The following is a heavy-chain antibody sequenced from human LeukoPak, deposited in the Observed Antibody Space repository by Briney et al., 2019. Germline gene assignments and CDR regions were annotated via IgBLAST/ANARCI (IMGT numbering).Heavy chain of an antibody. CDR3: ANSIPGLYYYYYLDV. CDR1: RLTLSNYA. D-gene: IGHD2-2*02. Sequence: GGSLRLSCAASRLTLSNYAMSWVRQAPGKGLEWVSGISASGGTTYYADSVKGRFTISRDNSKNTLHLQMSSLRAEDTAVYFCANSIPGLYYYYYLDVWGKGTTVTVSS. CDR2: ISASGGTT. J-gene: IGHJ6*03. V-gene: IGHV3-23*01.